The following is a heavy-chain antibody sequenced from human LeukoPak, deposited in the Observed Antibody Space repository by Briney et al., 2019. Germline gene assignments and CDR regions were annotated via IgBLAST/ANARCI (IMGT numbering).Heavy chain of an antibody. CDR1: GFTFDDYG. CDR2: INWNGGST. J-gene: IGHJ4*02. Sequence: GGSLRLSCAASGFTFDDYGMSWVRQAPGRGLEWVSGINWNGGSTGYADSVEGRFTISRDNAENSLYLQMNSLRAEDTALYYCARDGIAVAGVYYFDYWGQGTLVTVSS. CDR3: ARDGIAVAGVYYFDY. V-gene: IGHV3-20*04. D-gene: IGHD6-19*01.